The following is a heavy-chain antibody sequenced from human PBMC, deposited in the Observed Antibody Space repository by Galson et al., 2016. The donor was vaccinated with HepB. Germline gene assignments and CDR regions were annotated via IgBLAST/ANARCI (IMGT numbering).Heavy chain of an antibody. V-gene: IGHV5-51*01. Sequence: QSGAEVKKPGEALKISCKGSGYKFTNYWIAWVRQMPGKGLEWMGVIYCGDSDTRYSPSFEGQVTISADKSISTAYLQWSSLKASDTAVYYCVRQDGGSGSWYYGMDVWGRGTTVTVSS. J-gene: IGHJ6*02. CDR2: IYCGDSDT. CDR3: VRQDGGSGSWYYGMDV. D-gene: IGHD3-10*01. CDR1: GYKFTNYW.